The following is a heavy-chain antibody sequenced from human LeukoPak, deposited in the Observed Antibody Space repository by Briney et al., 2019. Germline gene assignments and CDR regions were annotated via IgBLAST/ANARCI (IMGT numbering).Heavy chain of an antibody. V-gene: IGHV3-7*01. J-gene: IGHJ4*02. CDR2: IKQDGGDK. CDR3: VRAGYAYGTLYF. Sequence: GGSLRLPCAASGFTFRDYWMTWVRQAPGKGLEWVADIKQDGGDKNYVDSVKGRFTISRDNAKNSLYLQMDSLRAEDTAVYYCVRAGYAYGTLYFWGQGTLVTVSS. D-gene: IGHD5-18*01. CDR1: GFTFRDYW.